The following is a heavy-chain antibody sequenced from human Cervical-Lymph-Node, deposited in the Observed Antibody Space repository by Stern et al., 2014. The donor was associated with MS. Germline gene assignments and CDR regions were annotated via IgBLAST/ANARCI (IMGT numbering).Heavy chain of an antibody. CDR1: GFTFSSYG. J-gene: IGHJ6*02. Sequence: QVQLVQSGGGVVQPGRSLRLSCAASGFTFSSYGMHWVRQAPGKGLEWVAVISYDGSNKYYADSVKGRFTISRDNSKNTLYLQMNSLRAEDTAVYYCAKDAYYYGSGSYSNYYYYGMDVWGQGTTVTVSS. CDR2: ISYDGSNK. CDR3: AKDAYYYGSGSYSNYYYYGMDV. V-gene: IGHV3-30*18. D-gene: IGHD3-10*01.